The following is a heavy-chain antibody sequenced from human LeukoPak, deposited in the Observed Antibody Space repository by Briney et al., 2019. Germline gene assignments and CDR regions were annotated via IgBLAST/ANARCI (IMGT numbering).Heavy chain of an antibody. Sequence: GGSLRLSCVASGFTFGFYGMHWVRQAPGKGLEWVALIVYDGSHQHYADSVRGRFTVSRDNFRNSLYLQMNSLRVEDTGVYYCAERDAAGLDYWGRGTLATVSS. CDR1: GFTFGFYG. V-gene: IGHV3-30*02. CDR3: AERDAAGLDY. D-gene: IGHD6-19*01. CDR2: IVYDGSHQ. J-gene: IGHJ4*02.